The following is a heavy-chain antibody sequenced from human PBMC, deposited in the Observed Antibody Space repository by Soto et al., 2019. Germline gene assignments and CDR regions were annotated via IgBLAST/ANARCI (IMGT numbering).Heavy chain of an antibody. CDR1: GFTFSSYA. Sequence: EVQLLESGGGLVQPGGSLRLSCAASGFTFSSYAMSWVRQAPGKGLGWVSAISGSGGTTDYADSAKGRFTISRDKSKNTLYLQMNSLRPEDTAVYYCAKDRETTMVGSYFDSWGQGTMVTVSS. J-gene: IGHJ4*02. CDR2: ISGSGGTT. D-gene: IGHD3-10*01. CDR3: AKDRETTMVGSYFDS. V-gene: IGHV3-23*01.